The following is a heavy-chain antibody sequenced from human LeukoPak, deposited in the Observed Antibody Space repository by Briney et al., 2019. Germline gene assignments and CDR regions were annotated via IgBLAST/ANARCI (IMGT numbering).Heavy chain of an antibody. V-gene: IGHV3-23*01. CDR2: ISGSGGST. D-gene: IGHD1-26*01. Sequence: GSLRLSCAASGFTVSDYSMSWVRQAPGKGLEWVSAISGSGGSTYYADSVKGRFTISRDNSKNTLYLQMNSLRAEDTAVYYCAKDQSLSGSYRGGSFDYWGQGTLVTVSS. J-gene: IGHJ4*02. CDR1: GFTVSDYS. CDR3: AKDQSLSGSYRGGSFDY.